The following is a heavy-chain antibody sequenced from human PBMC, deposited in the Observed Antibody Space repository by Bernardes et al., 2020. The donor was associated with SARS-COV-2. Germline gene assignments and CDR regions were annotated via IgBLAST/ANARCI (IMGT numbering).Heavy chain of an antibody. CDR1: GYTLTELS. D-gene: IGHD3-9*01. CDR2: FDPEAGET. J-gene: IGHJ6*02. CDR3: ATDQRYYDILTGRTYYYGMDV. Sequence: ASMKVSCKVSGYTLTELSMHWVRQAPGKGLEWMGGFDPEAGETIYAQKFQGRVTMTEDTSTDTAYMELSSLRSEDTAVYYCATDQRYYDILTGRTYYYGMDVWGQGTTVTVSS. V-gene: IGHV1-24*01.